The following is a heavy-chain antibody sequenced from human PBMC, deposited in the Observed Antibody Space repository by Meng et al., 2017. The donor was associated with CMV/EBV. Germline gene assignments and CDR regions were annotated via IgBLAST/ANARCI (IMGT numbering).Heavy chain of an antibody. D-gene: IGHD3-10*01. Sequence: VELVQAGAEGKQPGASVMAACKASGYTFTGYDMHWVRQAPGQVLEWMVWINPNRGGTNNAQEFQCMVTMTRDTSISTASMEPSRLRSYDTAVYYCARDLGDTAIYWGQGTLVTVSS. V-gene: IGHV1-2*02. CDR1: GYTFTGYD. CDR2: INPNRGGT. J-gene: IGHJ4*02. CDR3: ARDLGDTAIY.